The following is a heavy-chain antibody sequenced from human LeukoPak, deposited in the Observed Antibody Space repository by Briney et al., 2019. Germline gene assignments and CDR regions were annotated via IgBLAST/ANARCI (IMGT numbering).Heavy chain of an antibody. CDR1: GFTFRNYG. V-gene: IGHV3-33*01. CDR3: ARDLDTEAGSFDY. Sequence: PGRSLRLSCAASGFTFRNYGMHWVRQAPGKGLEWVAVVWYDGSNKYYADSVKGRFTISRDNSKNTLDLQMNSLRAEDTAVYYCARDLDTEAGSFDYWGQGTLVTVLS. CDR2: VWYDGSNK. D-gene: IGHD3/OR15-3a*01. J-gene: IGHJ4*02.